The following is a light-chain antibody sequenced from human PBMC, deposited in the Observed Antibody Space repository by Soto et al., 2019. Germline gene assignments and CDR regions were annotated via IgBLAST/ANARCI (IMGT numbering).Light chain of an antibody. CDR3: QQYYTPPVT. CDR2: WAS. Sequence: DIVMTQSPDSLAVSLGERATINCKSSQSILYYSNSKNYLAWYQQKPGQSPKLLIYWASTRESGVPDRFSGSGSGTDFTLTITXLQAEDVAVYYCQQYYTPPVTFGGGTKVDIK. V-gene: IGKV4-1*01. J-gene: IGKJ4*01. CDR1: QSILYYSNSKNY.